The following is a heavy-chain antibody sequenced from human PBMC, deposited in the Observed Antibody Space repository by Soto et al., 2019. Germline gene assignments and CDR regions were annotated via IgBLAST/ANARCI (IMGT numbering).Heavy chain of an antibody. CDR1: GGTFSSYA. J-gene: IGHJ4*02. CDR3: AREPARAPHLFDY. CDR2: IIPIFGTA. Sequence: GASVKVSCKASGGTFSSYAISWVRQAPGQGLEWMGGIIPIFGTANYAQKFQGRVTITADESTSTAYMELSSLRSEDTAVYYCAREPARAPHLFDYWGQGTLVTVSS. V-gene: IGHV1-69*13.